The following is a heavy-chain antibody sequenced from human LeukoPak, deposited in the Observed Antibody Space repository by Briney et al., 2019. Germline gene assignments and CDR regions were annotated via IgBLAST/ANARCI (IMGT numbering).Heavy chain of an antibody. V-gene: IGHV4-59*01. D-gene: IGHD3-22*01. Sequence: SETLSLTCTVSGGSISSYYWSWIRQPPGKGLEWIGYIYYSGSTNYNPSLKSRVTISVDTSKNQFSLKLSSVTAADTAVYYCARGAFNYYDSSGLFDYWGQGTLVTVSS. CDR1: GGSISSYY. CDR2: IYYSGST. J-gene: IGHJ4*02. CDR3: ARGAFNYYDSSGLFDY.